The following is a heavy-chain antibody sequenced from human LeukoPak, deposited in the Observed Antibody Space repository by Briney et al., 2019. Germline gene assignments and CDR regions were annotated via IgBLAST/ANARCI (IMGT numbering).Heavy chain of an antibody. D-gene: IGHD3-9*01. CDR3: VLTRNYYGMDA. CDR1: GGSFSGYY. J-gene: IGHJ6*02. Sequence: SETLSLTCAVYGGSFSGYYWSWIRQPPGKGLEWIGEINHSGSTNYNPSLKSRVTISVDTSKNQFSLKLSSVTAADTAVYYCVLTRNYYGMDAWGQGTTVTVSS. V-gene: IGHV4-34*01. CDR2: INHSGST.